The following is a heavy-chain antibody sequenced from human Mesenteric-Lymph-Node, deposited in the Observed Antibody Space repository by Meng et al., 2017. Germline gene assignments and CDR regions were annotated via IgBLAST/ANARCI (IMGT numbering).Heavy chain of an antibody. Sequence: QVLLQQWGAGLLKSSETLSLTGAVYGGSFSGYYWSWIRQPPGKGLEWIGEINHSGSTNYNPSLKSRVTISIDTSKNQLSLMLSSVTAADTAVYYCARRPTGIDYWGQGTLVTVSS. CDR2: INHSGST. CDR3: ARRPTGIDY. J-gene: IGHJ4*02. CDR1: GGSFSGYY. V-gene: IGHV4-34*01. D-gene: IGHD2-8*02.